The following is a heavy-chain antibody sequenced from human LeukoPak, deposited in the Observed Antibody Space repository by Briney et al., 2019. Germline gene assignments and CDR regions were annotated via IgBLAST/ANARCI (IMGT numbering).Heavy chain of an antibody. CDR3: AKISGWYGGDFDY. CDR1: GFTFSTYS. J-gene: IGHJ4*02. CDR2: ISSTSSNI. Sequence: GGSLRLSCAASGFTFSTYSMNWVRQAPGKGLEWVSFISSTSSNIYYADSVKGRFTISRDNAKNSLYLQMNSLRAEDTAVYYCAKISGWYGGDFDYWGQGTLVTVSS. D-gene: IGHD6-19*01. V-gene: IGHV3-21*04.